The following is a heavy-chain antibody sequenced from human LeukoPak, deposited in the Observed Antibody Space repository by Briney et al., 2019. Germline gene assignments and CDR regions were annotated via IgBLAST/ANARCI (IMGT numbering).Heavy chain of an antibody. V-gene: IGHV3-23*01. J-gene: IGHJ4*02. CDR1: GFTFSTYA. CDR2: ITGSGVST. Sequence: GGSLRLSCAASGFTFSTYAMTWVRQAPGKGLEWVSTITGSGVSTYYAASAKGRFTISRDNSKNTLYLQMNSLRADDTAIYYCAKDPGGTWDGYFDYWGQGTLVTVSS. CDR3: AKDPGGTWDGYFDY. D-gene: IGHD1-26*01.